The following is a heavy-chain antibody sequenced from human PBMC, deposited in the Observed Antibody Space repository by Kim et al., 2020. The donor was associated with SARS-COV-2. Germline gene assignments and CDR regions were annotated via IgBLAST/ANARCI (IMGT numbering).Heavy chain of an antibody. V-gene: IGHV3-30*04. CDR1: GFTFSSYA. CDR3: ARDWGVAGYFDY. Sequence: GSLRLSCAASGFTFSSYAMHWVRQAPGKGLEWVAVISYDGTSKYYADSVKGRFTISRDDSKNTLYLQMNSLRTEDTAVFYCARDWGVAGYFDYWGQGTLVTVSS. D-gene: IGHD6-19*01. J-gene: IGHJ4*02. CDR2: ISYDGTSK.